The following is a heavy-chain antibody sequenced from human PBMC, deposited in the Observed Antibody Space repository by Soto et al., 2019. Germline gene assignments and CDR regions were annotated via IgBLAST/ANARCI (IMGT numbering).Heavy chain of an antibody. CDR2: IYYSGST. D-gene: IGHD3-9*01. V-gene: IGHV4-30-4*08. CDR3: ARLFHYDILTGYSEPYDAFDI. Sequence: SETLSLTCTVSGGSISSGGYYWSWIRQPPGKGLEWIGYIYYSGSTYYNPSLKSRVTISVDTSKNQFSLKLSSVTAADTAVYYCARLFHYDILTGYSEPYDAFDIWGQGTMVTVSS. J-gene: IGHJ3*02. CDR1: GGSISSGGYY.